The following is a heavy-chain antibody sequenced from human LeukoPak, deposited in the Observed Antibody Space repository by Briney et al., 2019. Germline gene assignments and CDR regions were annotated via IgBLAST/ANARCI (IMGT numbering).Heavy chain of an antibody. CDR1: GFNFRTYG. D-gene: IGHD1-26*01. CDR2: IRSDGKYK. V-gene: IGHV3-30*02. Sequence: GESLRLSCAASGFNFRTYGMHWVRQTPGKGLEWLAYIRSDGKYKPYVDSVKGRFTISRDNSKNTMYLQMNSLRVDDTAVYYCARDLEGSYDYWGQGTLVTVSS. J-gene: IGHJ4*02. CDR3: ARDLEGSYDY.